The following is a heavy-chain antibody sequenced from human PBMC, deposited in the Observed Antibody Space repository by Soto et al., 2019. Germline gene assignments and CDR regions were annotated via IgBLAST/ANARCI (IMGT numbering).Heavy chain of an antibody. CDR1: GGSISRGFYS. V-gene: IGHV4-61*01. CDR3: ARHVPWLRENYFDY. CDR2: IYYSGST. Sequence: PSETLSLTCAVSGGSISRGFYSWSWIRQPPGKGLEWIGYIYYSGSTNYNPSLKSRVTISVDTSKNQFSLKLSSVTAADTAVYYCARHVPWLRENYFDYWGQGTLVTVSS. J-gene: IGHJ4*02. D-gene: IGHD6-19*01.